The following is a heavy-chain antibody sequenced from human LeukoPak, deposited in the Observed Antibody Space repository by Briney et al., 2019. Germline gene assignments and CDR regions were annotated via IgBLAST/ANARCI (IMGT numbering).Heavy chain of an antibody. V-gene: IGHV1-58*02. CDR2: IVVGSGNT. D-gene: IGHD2-2*01. CDR1: GFTFTSSA. Sequence: SVKVSCKASGFTFTSSAMQWVRQARGQRLEWIGWIVVGSGNTNYAQKFQERVTITRDMSTSTAYMELSSLRSEDTAVYYCAALEYCSSTSCYEGSNYWGQGTLVTVSS. J-gene: IGHJ4*02. CDR3: AALEYCSSTSCYEGSNY.